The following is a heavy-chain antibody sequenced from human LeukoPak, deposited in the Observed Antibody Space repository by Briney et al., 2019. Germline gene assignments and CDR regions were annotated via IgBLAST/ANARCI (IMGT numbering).Heavy chain of an antibody. D-gene: IGHD3-22*01. Sequence: GASVKVSCKASGYTFTGYYIHWVRQAPGQGLEWMGWINPNSGGTNYIQQFQGRVTMTRDTSISAAYMELSRLRSDDTAVYYCARPLPGIPMISGGYWGQGTLVTVSS. V-gene: IGHV1-2*02. J-gene: IGHJ4*02. CDR3: ARPLPGIPMISGGY. CDR1: GYTFTGYY. CDR2: INPNSGGT.